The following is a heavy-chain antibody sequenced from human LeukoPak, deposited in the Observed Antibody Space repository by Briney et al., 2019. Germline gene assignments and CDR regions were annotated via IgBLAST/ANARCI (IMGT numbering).Heavy chain of an antibody. CDR1: GGSISSYY. CDR2: INHSGST. J-gene: IGHJ4*02. Sequence: SETLSLTCTVSGGSISSYYWSWIRQPPGKGLEWIGEINHSGSTNYNPSLKSRVTISVDTSKNQFSLKLSSVTAADTAVYYCARDYDFWSGYYAPFDYWGQGTLVTVSS. D-gene: IGHD3-3*01. CDR3: ARDYDFWSGYYAPFDY. V-gene: IGHV4-34*01.